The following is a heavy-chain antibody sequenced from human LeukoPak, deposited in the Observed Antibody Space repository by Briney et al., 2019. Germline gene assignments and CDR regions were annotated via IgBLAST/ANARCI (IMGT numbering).Heavy chain of an antibody. Sequence: SETLSLTCTVSGGSISSYYWSWIRQPPGKGLEWIGYIYYSGSTNYNPSLKSRVTISVDTSKNQFSLKLSSVTAADTAVYYCARALSKWELPDYWGQGTLVTVSS. D-gene: IGHD1-26*01. CDR2: IYYSGST. V-gene: IGHV4-59*08. CDR1: GGSISSYY. CDR3: ARALSKWELPDY. J-gene: IGHJ4*02.